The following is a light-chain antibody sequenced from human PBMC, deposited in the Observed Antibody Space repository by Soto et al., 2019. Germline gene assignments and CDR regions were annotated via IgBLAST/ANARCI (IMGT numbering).Light chain of an antibody. V-gene: IGLV2-14*01. Sequence: QSALTQPASVSGSPGQSITISCTGTSSDVGGYNSVSWYQQHPGKAPKLMIYDITNRPSGVSDRFSGSQSGNTASLTISGLQSEEEADYYCSSYTKSNTLVFGAGTKFTVL. CDR2: DIT. CDR3: SSYTKSNTLV. J-gene: IGLJ1*01. CDR1: SSDVGGYNS.